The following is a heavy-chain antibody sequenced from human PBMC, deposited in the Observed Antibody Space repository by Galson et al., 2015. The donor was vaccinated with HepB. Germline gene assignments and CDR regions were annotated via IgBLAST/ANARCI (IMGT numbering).Heavy chain of an antibody. CDR3: IRQRRYYDFDY. J-gene: IGHJ4*02. CDR2: IKSKSNGETT. V-gene: IGHV3-15*01. Sequence: SLRLSCAASGFTFSNDWMIWVRQAPGKGLEWVGRIKSKSNGETTDYAPPVQGRFTISRDDSENTVYLQMNSLKTGDTAVYYCIRQRRYYDFDYWGQGTLVTVSS. D-gene: IGHD3-16*01. CDR1: GFTFSNDW.